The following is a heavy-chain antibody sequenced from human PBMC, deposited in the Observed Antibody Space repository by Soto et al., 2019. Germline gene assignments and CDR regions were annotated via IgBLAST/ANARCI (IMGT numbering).Heavy chain of an antibody. V-gene: IGHV4-39*01. CDR2: IYYSGST. D-gene: IGHD3-16*02. CDR3: ARLILLWAELSLGAFDN. CDR1: GGSISSSSYY. Sequence: QLQLQESGPGLVKPSETLSLTCTVSGGSISSSSYYWGWIRQPAGKGLEWIGSIYYSGSTYYNPSLTSRLTIYVDTSMNQYSLNLSSVTAADTAVYYCARLILLWAELSLGAFDNWGQGTMVTVSS. J-gene: IGHJ3*02.